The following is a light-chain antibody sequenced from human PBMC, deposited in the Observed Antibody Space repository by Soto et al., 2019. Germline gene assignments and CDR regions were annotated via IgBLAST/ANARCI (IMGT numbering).Light chain of an antibody. CDR3: QQSQT. CDR2: GAS. J-gene: IGKJ1*01. CDR1: QSVSSSH. V-gene: IGKV3-20*01. Sequence: EVVLTQSPATLSLSPGETATLSCRASQSVSSSHLAWYQQKPGQAPRLLIYGASSRATGIPDRFSGSGSGTDFTLTISRLEPEDFAVYYCQQSQTFGQGTKVDIK.